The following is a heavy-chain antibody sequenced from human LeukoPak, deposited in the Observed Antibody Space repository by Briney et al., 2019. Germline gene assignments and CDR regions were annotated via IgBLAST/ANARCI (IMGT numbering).Heavy chain of an antibody. J-gene: IGHJ4*02. D-gene: IGHD5-24*01. CDR1: GFTFSSYA. V-gene: IGHV3-23*01. Sequence: GGSLRLPCAASGFTFSSYAMSWVRQTPGKGLEWVSSISGSGDSTYYAGSVKGRFTISRDNSKNTLYLLMNSLRAEDTATYYCARKHIGGYNYGFDYWGQGTLVTVSS. CDR2: ISGSGDST. CDR3: ARKHIGGYNYGFDY.